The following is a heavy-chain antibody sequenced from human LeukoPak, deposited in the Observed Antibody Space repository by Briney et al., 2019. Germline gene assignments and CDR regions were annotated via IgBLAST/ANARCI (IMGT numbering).Heavy chain of an antibody. V-gene: IGHV3-9*01. CDR1: GFTFDDYA. D-gene: IGHD1-14*01. CDR3: ARNPGGVFDY. CDR2: ISWNSGSI. J-gene: IGHJ4*02. Sequence: GGSLRLSWAASGFTFDDYAMHWVRQAAGKGLEWVSGISWNSGSIGYADSVKGRFTISRDNAKNSLYLQMNSLRAEDTAVYYCARNPGGVFDYWGQGTLVTVSS.